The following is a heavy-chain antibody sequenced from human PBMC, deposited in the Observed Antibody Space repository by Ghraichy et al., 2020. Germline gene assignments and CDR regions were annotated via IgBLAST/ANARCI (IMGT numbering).Heavy chain of an antibody. V-gene: IGHV3-74*01. J-gene: IGHJ4*02. CDR3: ARGDDYYGSGSYYNELFDY. CDR1: GFTFSSYW. Sequence: GGSLRLSCAASGFTFSSYWMHWVRQAPGKGLVWVSRINSDGSSTSYADSVKGRFTISRDNAKNTLYLQMNSLRAEDTAVYYCARGDDYYGSGSYYNELFDYWGQGTLVTVSS. D-gene: IGHD3-10*01. CDR2: INSDGSST.